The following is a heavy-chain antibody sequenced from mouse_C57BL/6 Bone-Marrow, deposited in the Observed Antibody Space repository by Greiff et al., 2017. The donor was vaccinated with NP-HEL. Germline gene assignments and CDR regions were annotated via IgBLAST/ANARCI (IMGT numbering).Heavy chain of an antibody. CDR1: GYTFTSYT. D-gene: IGHD2-4*01. V-gene: IGHV1-4*01. J-gene: IGHJ4*01. CDR2: INPSSGYT. CDR3: AKLYYDYEGGDMDY. Sequence: VKLVESGAELARPGASVKMSCKASGYTFTSYTMHWVKQRPGQGLEWIGYINPSSGYTKYNQKFKDKATLTADKSSSTAYMQLSSLTSEDSAVYYCAKLYYDYEGGDMDYWGQGTSVTVSS.